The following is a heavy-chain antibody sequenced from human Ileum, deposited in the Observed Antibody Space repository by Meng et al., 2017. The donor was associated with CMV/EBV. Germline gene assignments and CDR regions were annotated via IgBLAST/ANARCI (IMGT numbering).Heavy chain of an antibody. CDR2: INPNTGVT. V-gene: IGHV1-2*02. D-gene: IGHD1-1*01. CDR3: AALGTYFDP. J-gene: IGHJ5*02. Sequence: RVSCKASGCTFSAYYMYWVRQAPGKGLEWMGRINPNTGVTNYAQKFQGRVAMTRDTSINTAYMDLSGLTSDDTAIYYCAALGTYFDPWGQGTLVTVSS. CDR1: GCTFSAYY.